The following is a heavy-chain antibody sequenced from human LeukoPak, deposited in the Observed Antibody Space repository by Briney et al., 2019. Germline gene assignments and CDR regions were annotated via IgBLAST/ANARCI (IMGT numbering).Heavy chain of an antibody. CDR2: IDPTDSYT. V-gene: IGHV5-10-1*01. D-gene: IGHD3-10*01. CDR3: ARTAQDFYDSGSPDY. CDR1: GYTFTSYW. Sequence: GESLRISCKGSGYTFTSYWISWVRQMPGKGLEWMGMIDPTDSYTNYSPSFQGHVTISADKSISTAYLQWSSLKTSDTAMYYRARTAQDFYDSGSPDYWGQGTLVTVSS. J-gene: IGHJ4*02.